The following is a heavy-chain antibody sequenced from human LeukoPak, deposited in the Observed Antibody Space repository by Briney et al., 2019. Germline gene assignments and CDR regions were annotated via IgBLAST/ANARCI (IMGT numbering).Heavy chain of an antibody. CDR2: IIPILGIA. D-gene: IGHD5-24*01. V-gene: IGHV1-69*02. CDR1: GGTFCSYT. J-gene: IGHJ6*02. CDR3: ARRDPSLDYYYYCMDV. Sequence: ASVKVSCKPSGGTFCSYTISWVPQAPRQGLEWVGRIIPILGIANYAQKFQGRVTITADKSTSTAYMELSSLRSEDTAVYYCARRDPSLDYYYYCMDVWGQGTTVTVSS.